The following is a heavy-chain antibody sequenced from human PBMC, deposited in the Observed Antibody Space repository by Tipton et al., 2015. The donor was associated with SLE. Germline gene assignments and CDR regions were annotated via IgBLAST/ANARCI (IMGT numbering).Heavy chain of an antibody. Sequence: SLRLSCAASGFTFSSYAMSWVRQAPGKGLEWVANIKQDGSEKYYVDSVKGRFTISRDNAKNSLYLQMNSLRAEDTAVYYCARVLSQDAGGLDYWGQGTLVTVSS. D-gene: IGHD3-10*01. J-gene: IGHJ4*02. CDR1: GFTFSSYA. V-gene: IGHV3-7*03. CDR2: IKQDGSEK. CDR3: ARVLSQDAGGLDY.